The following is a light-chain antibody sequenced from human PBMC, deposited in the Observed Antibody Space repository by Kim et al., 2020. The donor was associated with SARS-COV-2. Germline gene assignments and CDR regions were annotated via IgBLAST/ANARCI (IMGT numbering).Light chain of an antibody. J-gene: IGKJ2*01. V-gene: IGKV3-20*01. CDR3: QQYVTSQYT. CDR1: QSVSSTY. CDR2: DAS. Sequence: EIVLTQSPGTLPLSPGERATLSCRVSQSVSSTYLAWYQQKPGQAPRLLIYDASSRATGIPDRFSGSGSGTDFTLTISRLEPEDFGVYYCQQYVTSQYTFGQGTKLEI.